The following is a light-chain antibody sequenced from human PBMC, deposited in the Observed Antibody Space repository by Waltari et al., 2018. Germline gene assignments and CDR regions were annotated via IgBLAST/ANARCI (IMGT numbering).Light chain of an antibody. V-gene: IGKV1-39*01. CDR3: QQSYSTLRT. CDR2: AAS. Sequence: DIQMTQSPSSLSASVGERVTITCRASQRISSYLNWYQQKPGKAPKLLIYAASSLQSGVPSRFSGSGSGTDFTLTISSLQPEDCATYYCQQSYSTLRTFGQGTKVEIK. CDR1: QRISSY. J-gene: IGKJ1*01.